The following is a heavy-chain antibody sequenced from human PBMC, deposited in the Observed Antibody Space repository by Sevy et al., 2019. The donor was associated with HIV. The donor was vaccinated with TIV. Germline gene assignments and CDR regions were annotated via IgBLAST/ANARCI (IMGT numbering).Heavy chain of an antibody. CDR3: ARLAAAGPVDATWFDP. CDR1: GFSLSTSGVG. J-gene: IGHJ5*02. D-gene: IGHD6-13*01. CDR2: IYWDDDK. Sequence: SGPTLVKPTQTLTLTCTLSGFSLSTSGVGVGWIRQPPGKALEWLALIYWDDDKRYSPSLKSRLTITKDTSKNQEDLTMTDMDPVDTATYYCARLAAAGPVDATWFDPWGQGTLVTVSS. V-gene: IGHV2-5*02.